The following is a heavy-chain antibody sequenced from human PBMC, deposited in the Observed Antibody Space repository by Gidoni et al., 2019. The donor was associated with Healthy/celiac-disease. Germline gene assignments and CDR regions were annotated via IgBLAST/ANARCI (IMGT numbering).Heavy chain of an antibody. CDR2: INHSGST. CDR3: ARGYCSSTSCYRGRRSGMDV. J-gene: IGHJ6*02. V-gene: IGHV4-34*01. CDR1: GGSFSGYY. D-gene: IGHD2-2*01. Sequence: QVQLQQWGAGLLKPSETLSLTCAVYGGSFSGYYWSWIRQPPGKGLEWIGEINHSGSTNYNPSLKSRVTISVDTSKNQFSLKLSSVTAADTAVYYCARGYCSSTSCYRGRRSGMDVWGQGTTVTVSS.